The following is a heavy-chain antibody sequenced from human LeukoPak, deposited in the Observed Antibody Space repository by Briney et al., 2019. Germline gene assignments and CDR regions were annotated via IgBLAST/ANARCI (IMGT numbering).Heavy chain of an antibody. CDR1: GYTFTGYY. V-gene: IGHV1-2*02. Sequence: ASVKVSCKASGYTFTGYYMHWVRQAPGQGLEWMGWINPNSGDTNYAQKFQGRVTMTTDTSISTAYMELSRLRYDDAAVYYCARAAYYGSGSYFDYWGQGTLVTV. D-gene: IGHD3-10*01. CDR2: INPNSGDT. CDR3: ARAAYYGSGSYFDY. J-gene: IGHJ4*02.